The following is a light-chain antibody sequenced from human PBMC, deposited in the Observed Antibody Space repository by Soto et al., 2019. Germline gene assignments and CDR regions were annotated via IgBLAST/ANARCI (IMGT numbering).Light chain of an antibody. J-gene: IGKJ2*01. CDR2: KAS. Sequence: DIQMTQSPSTLSASVGDRVTVTCRASQSVSDWLAWYQQKPGKAPKVLIYKASNLESGVPSRFSGSGSGTEFTLTLSSLQPDDSATYYCQQYNTFSPYTFGQGTKLEIK. CDR1: QSVSDW. V-gene: IGKV1-5*03. CDR3: QQYNTFSPYT.